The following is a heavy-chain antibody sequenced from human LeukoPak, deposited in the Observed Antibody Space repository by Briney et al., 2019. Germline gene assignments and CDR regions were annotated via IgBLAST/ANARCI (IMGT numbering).Heavy chain of an antibody. D-gene: IGHD2-21*02. J-gene: IGHJ4*02. Sequence: SVKVSCKASGSTFSSYAISWVRQAPGQGLEWMGGIIPIFGIANYAQKFQGRVTITTDESTSTAYMELSSLRSEDTAVYYCARDRLWGVTAIYFDYWGQGTLVTVSS. CDR1: GSTFSSYA. V-gene: IGHV1-69*05. CDR2: IIPIFGIA. CDR3: ARDRLWGVTAIYFDY.